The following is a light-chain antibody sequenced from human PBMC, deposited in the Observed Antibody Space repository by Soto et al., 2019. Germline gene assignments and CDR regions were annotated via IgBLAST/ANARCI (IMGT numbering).Light chain of an antibody. V-gene: IGLV4-69*01. CDR2: LNSDGSH. Sequence: QSVLTQSPSASASLGASVKLTCTLSSGHSSYAIAWHQQQPEKGPRSLMKLNSDGSHGRGDGIPDRFSGSSSGAVRYLTISSLQSEDEADYCCQTWGTGIQVFGGGTKLTVL. CDR1: SGHSSYA. J-gene: IGLJ3*02. CDR3: QTWGTGIQV.